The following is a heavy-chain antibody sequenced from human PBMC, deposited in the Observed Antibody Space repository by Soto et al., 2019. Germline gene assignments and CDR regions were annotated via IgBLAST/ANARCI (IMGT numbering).Heavy chain of an antibody. CDR2: ISYDGSNK. V-gene: IGHV3-30-3*01. CDR3: AREIYYYGSGRTVDY. Sequence: PGGSLRLSCAASGFTFSSYAMHWVRQAPGKGLEWVAVISYDGSNKYYADSVKGRFTISRDNSKNTLYLQMNSLRAEDTAVYYCAREIYYYGSGRTVDYWGQGTLVTVSS. J-gene: IGHJ4*02. CDR1: GFTFSSYA. D-gene: IGHD3-10*01.